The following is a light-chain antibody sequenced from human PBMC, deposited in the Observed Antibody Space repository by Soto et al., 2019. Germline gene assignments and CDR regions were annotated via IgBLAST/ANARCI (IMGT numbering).Light chain of an antibody. CDR3: QVWDRSSDHVV. J-gene: IGLJ2*01. V-gene: IGLV3-21*04. CDR2: YDS. CDR1: NIGSNS. Sequence: SYELTQPPSVSVAPGKTARITCGGNNIGSNSVHWYQQKPGQAPVLVIYYDSDRPSGIPERFSGSNSGNTATLTISRVDAGDEADYYCQVWDRSSDHVVFGGGTKLTVL.